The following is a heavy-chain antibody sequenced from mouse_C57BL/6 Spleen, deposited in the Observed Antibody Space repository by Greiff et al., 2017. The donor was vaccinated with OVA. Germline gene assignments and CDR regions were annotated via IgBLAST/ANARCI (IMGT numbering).Heavy chain of an antibody. V-gene: IGHV1-22*01. CDR3: ARWGTTVVTEYFDV. CDR1: GYTFTDYN. CDR2: INPNNGGT. J-gene: IGHJ1*03. D-gene: IGHD1-1*01. Sequence: EVQLQQSGPELVKPGASVKMSCKASGYTFTDYNMHWVKQSNGKSLEWIGYINPNNGGTSYNQKFKGKATLTVNKSSSTAYMELRSLTSEDSAVYYCARWGTTVVTEYFDVWGTGTTVTVSS.